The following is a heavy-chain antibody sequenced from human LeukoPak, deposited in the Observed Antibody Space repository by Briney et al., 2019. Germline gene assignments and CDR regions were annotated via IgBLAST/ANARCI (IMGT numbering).Heavy chain of an antibody. CDR2: IYPGASDT. CDR1: GYSFTSYW. CDR3: ARADPGYGYSVDY. D-gene: IGHD5-18*01. Sequence: GESLKISCKGSGYSFTSYWIGWVXQMPGXXLEWXXIIYPGASDTRYSPSFQGQVTISADKSISTAYLQWSSLKASDTAMYYCARADPGYGYSVDYWGQGTLVTVSS. V-gene: IGHV5-51*01. J-gene: IGHJ4*02.